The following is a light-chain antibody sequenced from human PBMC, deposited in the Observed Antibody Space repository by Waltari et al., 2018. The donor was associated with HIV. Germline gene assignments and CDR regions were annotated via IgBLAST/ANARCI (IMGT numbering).Light chain of an antibody. V-gene: IGKV3-20*01. CDR1: QIISTSQ. Sequence: ELVLTQSPDTLSVSPGHSATLSCRASQIISTSQLAWYQQKPGQAPRLVIYGASIRATGIPDRFSGSGSGTDFTLTISRLEPEDSAVFYCQQFGTSPITFGLGTRLEI. CDR2: GAS. CDR3: QQFGTSPIT. J-gene: IGKJ5*01.